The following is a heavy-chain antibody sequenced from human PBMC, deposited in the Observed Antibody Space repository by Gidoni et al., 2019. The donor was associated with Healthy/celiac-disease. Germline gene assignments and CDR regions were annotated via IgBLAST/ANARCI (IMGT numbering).Heavy chain of an antibody. V-gene: IGHV4-38-2*02. CDR1: GYSISSGYY. J-gene: IGHJ5*02. CDR3: ARYSEKGWQQWLVRDHWFDP. Sequence: QVQLQESGPGLVKPSETLSITCTVSGYSISSGYYWGWTRQPPGKGLEWIGSIYHSGSTYYNPALKSRVTISVGTSKNQFSLKLSSVTAADTAVYYCARYSEKGWQQWLVRDHWFDPWGQGTLVTVSS. D-gene: IGHD6-19*01. CDR2: IYHSGST.